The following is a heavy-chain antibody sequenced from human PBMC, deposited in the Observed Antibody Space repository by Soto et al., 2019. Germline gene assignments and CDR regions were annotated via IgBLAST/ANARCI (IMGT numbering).Heavy chain of an antibody. J-gene: IGHJ4*02. D-gene: IGHD3-22*01. V-gene: IGHV1-18*01. CDR2: ISAYNGNT. Sequence: ASVKVSCKASGYTFTSYGISWVRQAPGQGLEWMGWISAYNGNTNYAQKLQGRVTMTTDTSTSTAYMELRSLRSDDTAVYYCARDTPPTEYYYDSSGYFEYWGQGTLVTVSS. CDR3: ARDTPPTEYYYDSSGYFEY. CDR1: GYTFTSYG.